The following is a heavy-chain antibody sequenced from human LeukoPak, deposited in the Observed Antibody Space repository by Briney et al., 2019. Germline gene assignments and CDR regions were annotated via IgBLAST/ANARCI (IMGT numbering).Heavy chain of an antibody. D-gene: IGHD1-14*01. CDR2: INSDGSNT. CDR3: VREPQAEYYFDY. Sequence: GSLRLSCAASGFTFSRYWMHWVRQAPGKGLVWVSRINSDGSNTTYADSVKGRFTISRDNAKNTLYLQMNSLRAEDTAVYYCVREPQAEYYFDYWGQGTLVTVSS. V-gene: IGHV3-74*01. CDR1: GFTFSRYW. J-gene: IGHJ4*02.